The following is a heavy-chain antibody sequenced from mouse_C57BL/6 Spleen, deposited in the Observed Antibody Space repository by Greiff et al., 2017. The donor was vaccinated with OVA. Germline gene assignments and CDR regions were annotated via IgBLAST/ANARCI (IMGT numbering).Heavy chain of an antibody. CDR3: AAYYSNSGAMDY. CDR1: GYTFTDYY. CDR2: INPYNGGT. J-gene: IGHJ4*01. Sequence: VQLQQSGPVLVKPGASVKMSCKASGYTFTDYYMNWVKQSHGKSLEWIGVINPYNGGTSYNQKFKGKATLTVDKSSSTAYMELNSLTSEDSAVYYCAAYYSNSGAMDYWGQGTSVTVSS. D-gene: IGHD2-5*01. V-gene: IGHV1-19*01.